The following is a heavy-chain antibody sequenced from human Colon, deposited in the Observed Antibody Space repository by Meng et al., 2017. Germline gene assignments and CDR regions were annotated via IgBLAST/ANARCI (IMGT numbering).Heavy chain of an antibody. D-gene: IGHD3-10*01. CDR2: IYHSGST. CDR3: ARVIYASGNMAHLDY. J-gene: IGHJ4*02. V-gene: IGHV4-4*02. Sequence: QVQLQGSGPGLVKPAGTLSLTWAVSGDSIRSSNWWSWVRQHPGRGLEWIGEIYHSGSTNYNPSLKNRVSMTVDKSNNEFSLTLSSVTAADTAFYYCARVIYASGNMAHLDYWGQGTLVTVSS. CDR1: GDSIRSSNW.